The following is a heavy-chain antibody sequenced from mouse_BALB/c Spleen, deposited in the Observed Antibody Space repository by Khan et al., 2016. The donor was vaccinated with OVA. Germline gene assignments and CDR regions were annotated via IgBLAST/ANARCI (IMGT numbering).Heavy chain of an antibody. CDR1: GFSLSDYG. V-gene: IGHV2-6-5*01. D-gene: IGHD1-1*02. CDR3: AKGLWAYYYALDY. Sequence: QVQLKQSGPGLVAPSQSLSITCTVSGFSLSDYGVSWIRQPPGKGLEWLGVIWGGGSTNYNSALKSRMSISKDNSKSQVFLKMNSLQTDDTAIYDCAKGLWAYYYALDYWGQGTSVTVSS. J-gene: IGHJ4*01. CDR2: IWGGGST.